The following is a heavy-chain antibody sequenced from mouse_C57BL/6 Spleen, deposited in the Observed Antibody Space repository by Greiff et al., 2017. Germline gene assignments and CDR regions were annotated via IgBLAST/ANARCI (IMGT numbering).Heavy chain of an antibody. CDR1: GITFNTYA. D-gene: IGHD2-3*01. J-gene: IGHJ2*01. CDR3: GRAGGYYDFGY. V-gene: IGHV10-3*01. CDR2: IRSKSINYAT. Sequence: EVKLVESDGGLVQPKGSLKLSCAAFGITFNTYALHWVRQAPGKGLEWVARIRSKSINYATYYADSVKDRFAISRDDSQSMLYLQMNNLKTEDTAMYYCGRAGGYYDFGYWGEGTTLTVSS.